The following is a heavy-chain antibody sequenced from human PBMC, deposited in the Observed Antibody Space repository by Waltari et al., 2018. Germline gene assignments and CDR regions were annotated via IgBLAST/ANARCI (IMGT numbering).Heavy chain of an antibody. V-gene: IGHV4-39*07. CDR3: ARVGLSAAAGRPLDY. CDR1: GGSISSSSYY. D-gene: IGHD6-13*01. Sequence: QLQLQESGPGLVKPSETLSLTCTVSGGSISSSSYYWGWIRQPPGKGLEWIGSIYYSGSTYYNPTLKSRVTIAVDTAKNQFSLKLSSVTAADTAVYYCARVGLSAAAGRPLDYWGQGTLVTVSS. CDR2: IYYSGST. J-gene: IGHJ4*02.